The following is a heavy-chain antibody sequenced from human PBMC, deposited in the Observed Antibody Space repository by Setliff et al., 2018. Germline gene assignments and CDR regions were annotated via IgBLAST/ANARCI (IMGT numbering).Heavy chain of an antibody. V-gene: IGHV4-61*02. CDR1: GGSISSGSYY. J-gene: IGHJ3*02. Sequence: SETLSLTCTVSGGSISSGSYYWSWIRQPAGKGLEWIGRIYTSGSTNYNPSLKSRVTISVDTSKKQFSLKLSSVTAAGTAVYYCARHLYLGEFNIWGQGTMVTVSS. CDR2: IYTSGST. CDR3: ARHLYLGEFNI. D-gene: IGHD2-8*01.